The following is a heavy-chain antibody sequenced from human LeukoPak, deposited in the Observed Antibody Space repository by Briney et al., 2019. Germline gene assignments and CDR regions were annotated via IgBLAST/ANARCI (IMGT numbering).Heavy chain of an antibody. CDR2: INPNSGGT. CDR1: GYTFTGYY. D-gene: IGHD3-16*01. Sequence: ASVKVSCKASGYTFTGYYMHWVQQAPGQGLEWMGWINPNSGGTNYAQKFQGRVTMTRDTSISTAYMELSRLRSDDTAVYYCARAGGYYYYGMDVWGQGTTVTVSS. V-gene: IGHV1-2*02. CDR3: ARAGGYYYYGMDV. J-gene: IGHJ6*02.